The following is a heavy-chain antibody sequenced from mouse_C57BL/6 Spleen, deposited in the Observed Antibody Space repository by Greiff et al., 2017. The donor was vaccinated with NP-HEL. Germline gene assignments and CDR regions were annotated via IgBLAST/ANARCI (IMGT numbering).Heavy chain of an antibody. Sequence: QVQLQQSGAELVRPGASVTLSCKASGYTFTDYEMHWVKQTPVHGLEWIGAIDPETGGTAYNQKFKGKAILTADKSSSTAYMELRSLTSEDSAVYYCTREVYYGNLWFAYWGQGTLVTVSA. V-gene: IGHV1-15*01. CDR2: IDPETGGT. J-gene: IGHJ3*01. D-gene: IGHD2-1*01. CDR3: TREVYYGNLWFAY. CDR1: GYTFTDYE.